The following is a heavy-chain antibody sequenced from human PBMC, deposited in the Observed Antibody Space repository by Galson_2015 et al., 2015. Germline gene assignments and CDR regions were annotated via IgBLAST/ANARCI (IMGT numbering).Heavy chain of an antibody. J-gene: IGHJ6*02. Sequence: SLRLSCAASGFTFSSCGMHWVRQAPGKGLEWVAVIWYDGSNKYYADSVKGRFTISRDNSKNTLYLQMNSLRAEDTAVYYCARVGAARRVIYYGMDVWGQGTTVTVSS. D-gene: IGHD6-6*01. CDR2: IWYDGSNK. V-gene: IGHV3-33*01. CDR1: GFTFSSCG. CDR3: ARVGAARRVIYYGMDV.